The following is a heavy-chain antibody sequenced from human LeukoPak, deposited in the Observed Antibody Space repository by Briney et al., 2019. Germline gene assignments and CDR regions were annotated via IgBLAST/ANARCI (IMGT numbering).Heavy chain of an antibody. Sequence: GGSLRLSCAASGFTFSSYAMHWVCQAPGKGLEWVAVISYDGSNKYYADSVKGRFTISRDNSKNTLYLQMNSLRAEDTALYYCARPRLPYCSGGSCFDAFDIWGQGTIVTVSS. CDR2: ISYDGSNK. J-gene: IGHJ3*02. D-gene: IGHD2-15*01. V-gene: IGHV3-30*04. CDR3: ARPRLPYCSGGSCFDAFDI. CDR1: GFTFSSYA.